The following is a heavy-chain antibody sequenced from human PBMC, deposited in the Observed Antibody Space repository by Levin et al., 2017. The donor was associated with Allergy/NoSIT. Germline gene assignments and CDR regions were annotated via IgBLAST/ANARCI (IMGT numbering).Heavy chain of an antibody. V-gene: IGHV3-48*04. CDR2: LSSSSSTL. Sequence: PGGSLRLSCAASGFTFSSYSMNWVRQAPGKGLEWVSYLSSSSSTLYYADSVKGRFTISRDNAKNSLYLQMNSLRVEDTAVYSCASALPQRAFDIWGQGTMVTVSS. CDR3: ASALPQRAFDI. CDR1: GFTFSSYS. J-gene: IGHJ3*02.